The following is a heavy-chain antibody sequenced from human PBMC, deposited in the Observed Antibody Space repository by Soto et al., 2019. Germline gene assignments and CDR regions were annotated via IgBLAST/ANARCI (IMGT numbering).Heavy chain of an antibody. CDR1: GGSISISSYY. D-gene: IGHD4-17*01. CDR3: ARLSRYGDYPYYYYYMDV. J-gene: IGHJ6*03. V-gene: IGHV4-39*01. Sequence: TSETLSLTCSVSGGSISISSYYWVWIRQPPGKGLEWIGSLYYSGGTYYNPSLKSRVTISVDTSKNQFSLRLSSVTAADTAVYYCARLSRYGDYPYYYYYMDVWGKGTTVTVSS. CDR2: LYYSGGT.